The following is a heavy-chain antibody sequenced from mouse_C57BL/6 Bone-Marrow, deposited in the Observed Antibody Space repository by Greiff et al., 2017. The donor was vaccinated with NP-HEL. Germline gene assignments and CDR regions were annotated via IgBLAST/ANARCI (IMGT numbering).Heavy chain of an antibody. V-gene: IGHV5-4*01. CDR2: ISDGGSYT. CDR3: AREGIFDY. Sequence: EVKLVESGGGLVKPGGSLKLSCAASGFTFSSYAMSWVRQTPEKRLEWVATISDGGSYTYYPDNVKGRFTISRDHAKNNLYLQMSHLKSEDTAMYYCAREGIFDYWGQGTTLTVSS. CDR1: GFTFSSYA. J-gene: IGHJ2*01.